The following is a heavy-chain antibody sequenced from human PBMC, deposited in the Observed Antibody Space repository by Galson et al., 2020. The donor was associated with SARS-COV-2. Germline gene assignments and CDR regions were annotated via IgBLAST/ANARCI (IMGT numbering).Heavy chain of an antibody. CDR1: GFTFSSYA. D-gene: IGHD3-22*01. Sequence: TGGSLRLSCAASGFTFSSYAMSWVRQAPGKGLEWVSAISGSGGSTYYADSVKGRFTISRHNSKNTLYLQMNSLRAEDTAVYYCAKAERITMIVVVSLFDYWGQGTLVTVSS. J-gene: IGHJ4*02. CDR2: ISGSGGST. CDR3: AKAERITMIVVVSLFDY. V-gene: IGHV3-23*01.